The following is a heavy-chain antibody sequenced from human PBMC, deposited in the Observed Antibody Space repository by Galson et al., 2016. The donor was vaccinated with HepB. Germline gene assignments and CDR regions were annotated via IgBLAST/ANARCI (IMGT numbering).Heavy chain of an antibody. CDR2: INSDGSNT. Sequence: SLRLSCAVSGFTFSSHWMHWVRQAPGKGLVWVSRINSDGSNTRYADSVKGRFTISRDNAKNTLYLQMNSLRAEDTAVYYCARDPGYCGGDCICIGLDVWGQGTTVTVSS. V-gene: IGHV3-74*01. CDR3: ARDPGYCGGDCICIGLDV. J-gene: IGHJ6*02. CDR1: GFTFSSHW. D-gene: IGHD2-21*02.